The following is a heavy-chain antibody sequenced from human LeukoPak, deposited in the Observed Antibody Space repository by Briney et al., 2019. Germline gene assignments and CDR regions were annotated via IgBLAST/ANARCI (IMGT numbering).Heavy chain of an antibody. CDR3: ARDMTVTTSSDYYYGMDV. V-gene: IGHV1-69*04. CDR1: GGSFSSYA. D-gene: IGHD4-17*01. Sequence: SVKVSCEASGGSFSSYAISWVRPGPGQGLEWMGRIIPIFGIANYAQQFQGRVTITADKSTSTAYMELSSLRSEDTAVYYCARDMTVTTSSDYYYGMDVWGQGTTVTVSS. J-gene: IGHJ6*02. CDR2: IIPIFGIA.